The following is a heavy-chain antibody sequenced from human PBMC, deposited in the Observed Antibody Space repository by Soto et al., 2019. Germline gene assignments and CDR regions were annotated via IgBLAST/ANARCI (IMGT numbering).Heavy chain of an antibody. CDR1: GFSFSSYN. D-gene: IGHD7-27*01. CDR2: IWRDVNFQ. Sequence: QVQLLDSGGGVVQPGRSLRLSFAASGFSFSSYNMHWVRQAPGKGLEWVTFIWRDVNFQSHADSVKGRFTVSRDNSNNTLYLQLDSMRGEDTAVYYCATDSWGPEVWGQGTTVTVSS. V-gene: IGHV3-33*01. CDR3: ATDSWGPEV. J-gene: IGHJ6*02.